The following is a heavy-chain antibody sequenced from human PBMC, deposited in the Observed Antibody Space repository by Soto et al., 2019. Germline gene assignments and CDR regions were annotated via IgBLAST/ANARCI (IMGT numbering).Heavy chain of an antibody. V-gene: IGHV1-2*02. CDR3: ARSVVRDYYDSSGYYRGWFFDY. CDR2: INPNSGGT. Sequence: QVQLVQSGAEVKKPGASVKVSCKASGYTFTGYYMHWVRQAPGQGLEWMGWINPNSGGTNYAQKFQGRVTMTRDTSISTAYMELSRLRSDDTAVYYCARSVVRDYYDSSGYYRGWFFDYWGQGTLVTVSS. D-gene: IGHD3-22*01. CDR1: GYTFTGYY. J-gene: IGHJ4*02.